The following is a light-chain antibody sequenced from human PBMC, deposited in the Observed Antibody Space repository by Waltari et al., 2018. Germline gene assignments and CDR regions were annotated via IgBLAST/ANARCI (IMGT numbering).Light chain of an antibody. CDR3: QMYVRLPVT. V-gene: IGKV3-20*01. CDR1: ESISKY. CDR2: AAS. Sequence: DIVLTQSPGTLSLSPGERDTLSCRASESISKYLAWYQQRPGQAPRLLIYAASNRATGVPDRFSGSGSGTDFSLTISRLEPEDFAVYYCQMYVRLPVTFGQGTKVEIK. J-gene: IGKJ1*01.